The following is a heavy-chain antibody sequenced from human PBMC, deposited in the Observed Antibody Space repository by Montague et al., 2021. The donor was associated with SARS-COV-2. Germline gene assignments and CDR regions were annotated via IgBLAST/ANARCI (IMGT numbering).Heavy chain of an antibody. CDR2: ISYDGSNK. CDR1: GFTFSSYS. Sequence: SLRLSCAASGFTFSSYSMNWVRQAPGKGLEWVAVISYDGSNKYYADSVKGRFTISRDNSKNTLYLQMNSLRAEDTAVYYCARDGSGYYDSSGYFDYWGQGTLVTVSS. V-gene: IGHV3-30*03. J-gene: IGHJ4*02. D-gene: IGHD3-22*01. CDR3: ARDGSGYYDSSGYFDY.